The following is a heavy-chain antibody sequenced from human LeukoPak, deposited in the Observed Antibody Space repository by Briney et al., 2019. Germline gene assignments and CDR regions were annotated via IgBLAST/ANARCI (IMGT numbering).Heavy chain of an antibody. V-gene: IGHV4-34*01. J-gene: IGHJ4*02. Sequence: PSETLSLTCAVYGGSFSGYYWSWIRQPPGKGLEWIGEINHSGSTNYNPSLKSRVTISVDTSKNQFSLKLSSVTAADTAVYYCARAPYYGSGSYYKFDYWDQGTLVTVSS. D-gene: IGHD3-10*01. CDR1: GGSFSGYY. CDR3: ARAPYYGSGSYYKFDY. CDR2: INHSGST.